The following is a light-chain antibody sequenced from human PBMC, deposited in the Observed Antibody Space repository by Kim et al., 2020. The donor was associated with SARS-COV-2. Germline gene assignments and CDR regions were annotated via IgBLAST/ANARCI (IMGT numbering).Light chain of an antibody. V-gene: IGLV2-23*02. J-gene: IGLJ3*02. Sequence: RLITITGTSTRSDYGDDNHVSRFQHHPATAPKRQIYEVSQRPSGVSHRLSGSKSGNTASLTISELQAEDEADYYCCSYAGTSTLLFGGGTQLTVL. CDR2: EVS. CDR1: RSDYGDDNH. CDR3: CSYAGTSTLL.